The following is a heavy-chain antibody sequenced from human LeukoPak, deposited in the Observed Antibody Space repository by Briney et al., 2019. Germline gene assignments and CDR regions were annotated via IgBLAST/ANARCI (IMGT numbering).Heavy chain of an antibody. Sequence: SETLSLTCTVSGGSISSFYWSWFYWSWIRQPPGKGLEWIGYIYFSGSTNYNPSLKSRVTTSVDTSKNQFSLKLSSVTAADTAVYYCARRNVGYRSGQLDYWGQGTLVTVSS. J-gene: IGHJ4*02. CDR1: GGSISS. CDR2: IYFSGST. CDR3: ARRNVGYRSGQLDY. V-gene: IGHV4-61*08. D-gene: IGHD6-19*01.